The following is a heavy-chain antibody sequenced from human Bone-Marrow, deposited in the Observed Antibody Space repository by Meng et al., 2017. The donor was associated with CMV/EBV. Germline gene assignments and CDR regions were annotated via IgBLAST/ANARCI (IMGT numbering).Heavy chain of an antibody. V-gene: IGHV3-30*04. D-gene: IGHD3-22*01. CDR3: ARGDSSGYWDYFDY. CDR1: GFTFSSYA. CDR2: ISYDGSNK. J-gene: IGHJ4*02. Sequence: GESLKISCAASGFTFSSYAMHWVRQAPGKGLEWVAVISYDGSNKYYADSVKGRFTISRDNSKNTLYLQMNSPRAEDTAVYYCARGDSSGYWDYFDYWGQGTLVTVSS.